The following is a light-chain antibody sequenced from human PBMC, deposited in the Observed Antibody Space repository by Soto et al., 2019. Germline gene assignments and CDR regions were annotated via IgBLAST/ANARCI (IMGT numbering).Light chain of an antibody. Sequence: QSVLTQPSSVSGSPGQSITISCTGTSSDVGGYNYVSWYQQHPGKAPKLMIYDVSNRPSGVSNRISGSKSGNTASLTISGLQAEDEADYYCTSYTSGSTPLYVFGTGTKLTVL. J-gene: IGLJ1*01. CDR3: TSYTSGSTPLYV. CDR2: DVS. CDR1: SSDVGGYNY. V-gene: IGLV2-14*01.